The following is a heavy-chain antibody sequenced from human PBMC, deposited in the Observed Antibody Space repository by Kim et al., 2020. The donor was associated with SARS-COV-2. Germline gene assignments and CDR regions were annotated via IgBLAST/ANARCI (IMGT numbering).Heavy chain of an antibody. Sequence: SYTPSLTSRVTISVDTSKNQFSLKLSSVTAPDTAMYYCASSGWYPYYLDYWGQGTLVTVSS. V-gene: IGHV4-39*01. CDR3: ASSGWYPYYLDY. D-gene: IGHD6-19*01. J-gene: IGHJ4*02.